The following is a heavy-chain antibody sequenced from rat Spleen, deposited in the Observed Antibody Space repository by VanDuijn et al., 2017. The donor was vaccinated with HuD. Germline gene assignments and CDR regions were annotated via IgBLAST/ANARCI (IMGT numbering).Heavy chain of an antibody. CDR1: AYSITSSYR. J-gene: IGHJ2*01. CDR3: ARSRYNNYYFDY. CDR2: LNSAGST. V-gene: IGHV3-3*01. D-gene: IGHD1-10*01. Sequence: EVQLQESGPGLVKPSQSLSLTCSVTAYSITSSYRWNWIRKFPGNKLEWMGHLNSAGSTYYNPSLKSRISIARDTSKNQFFLQVNSVTTEDTATYYCARSRYNNYYFDYWSQGVMVAVSS.